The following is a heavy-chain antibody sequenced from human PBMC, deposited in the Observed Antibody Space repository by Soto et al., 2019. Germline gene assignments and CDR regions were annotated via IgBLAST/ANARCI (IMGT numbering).Heavy chain of an antibody. CDR3: ARDGKSRGFDY. Sequence: QVQLQESGPGLVKPSQTLSLTCTVSGGSISSGDYYWSWIRQPPGKGLEWIGYIYYSGSTYYNPSLKSRVTISVDTSKSLFPLKLSSVTAADTAVYYCARDGKSRGFDYWGQGTLVTVSS. CDR1: GGSISSGDYY. J-gene: IGHJ4*02. V-gene: IGHV4-30-4*01. D-gene: IGHD6-25*01. CDR2: IYYSGST.